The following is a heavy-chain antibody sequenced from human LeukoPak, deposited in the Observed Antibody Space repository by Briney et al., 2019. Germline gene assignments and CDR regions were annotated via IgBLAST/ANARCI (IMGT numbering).Heavy chain of an antibody. D-gene: IGHD6-6*01. CDR2: IYYSGST. V-gene: IGHV4-59*12. Sequence: PSETLSLTCTVSGGSISSYYWSWIRQPPGKGLEWIGYIYYSGSTNYNPSLKSRVTMSVDTSENQFSLKLSSLTAADTAMCYCARGIAARPSYYYYYMDVWGKGTTVTVSS. CDR1: GGSISSYY. CDR3: ARGIAARPSYYYYYMDV. J-gene: IGHJ6*03.